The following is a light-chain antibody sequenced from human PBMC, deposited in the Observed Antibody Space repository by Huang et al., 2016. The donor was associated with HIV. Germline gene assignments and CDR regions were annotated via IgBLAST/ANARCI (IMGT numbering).Light chain of an antibody. Sequence: DIQMTQSPSSLSASVGDRITITCRASQDISDYLAWYQLKPGKVPKVLIHSASTLQSGGPSRFSCSGSGTDFTLTISSLQPEDVALYFCQKYDSAPRTFGQGTKVEI. CDR3: QKYDSAPRT. J-gene: IGKJ1*01. CDR1: QDISDY. CDR2: SAS. V-gene: IGKV1-27*01.